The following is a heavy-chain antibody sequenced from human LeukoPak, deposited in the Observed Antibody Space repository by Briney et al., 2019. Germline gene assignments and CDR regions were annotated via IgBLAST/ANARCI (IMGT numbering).Heavy chain of an antibody. CDR3: AKSLAAAGLSGYFQH. V-gene: IGHV3-23*01. CDR1: GFTFSRYA. D-gene: IGHD6-13*01. J-gene: IGHJ1*01. CDR2: VSGSGGST. Sequence: GGSLRLSCAASGFTFSRYAMSWVRQAPGKGLEWVSAVSGSGGSTYYADSVKGLFTISRDNSKNTLYLQMNSLRAEDTAVYYCAKSLAAAGLSGYFQHWGQGTLVTVSS.